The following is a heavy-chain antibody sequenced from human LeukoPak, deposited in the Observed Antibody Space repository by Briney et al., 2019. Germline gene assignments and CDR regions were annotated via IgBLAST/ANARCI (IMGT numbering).Heavy chain of an antibody. Sequence: GGSLRLSCAASGFTVISNYMSWVPQAPGKGLECVSVIYSGDSTYYADSVKGRFTISRDNSKNTLYLQMNSLRAEDTAVYYCARGTGYYYYMDVWGKGTTVTVSS. D-gene: IGHD1-14*01. J-gene: IGHJ6*03. CDR3: ARGTGYYYYMDV. V-gene: IGHV3-66*02. CDR2: IYSGDST. CDR1: GFTVISNY.